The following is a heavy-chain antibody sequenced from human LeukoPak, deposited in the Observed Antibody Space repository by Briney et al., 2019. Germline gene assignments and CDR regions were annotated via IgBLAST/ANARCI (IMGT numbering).Heavy chain of an antibody. D-gene: IGHD4-17*01. CDR1: GGSISSYY. CDR3: ARLSTVTTSFDY. J-gene: IGHJ4*02. Sequence: PSETLSLTCTVSGGSISSYYWSWIRQPPGKGLEWIGYIYYSGSTNYNPSLKSRVTISVDTSKNQFSLKLSSVTAAVTAVYYCARLSTVTTSFDYWGQGTLVTVSS. CDR2: IYYSGST. V-gene: IGHV4-59*08.